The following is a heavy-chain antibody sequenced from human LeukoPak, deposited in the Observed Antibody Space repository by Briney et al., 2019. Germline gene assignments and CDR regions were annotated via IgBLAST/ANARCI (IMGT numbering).Heavy chain of an antibody. CDR3: AKDSSTSWPNYFEY. J-gene: IGHJ4*02. V-gene: IGHV3-21*01. D-gene: IGHD6-13*01. CDR1: GFTFRTYS. Sequence: GGSLRLSCAASGFTFRTYSMNWVRQAPGKGLEWVSSISSSSTYTYYADSVKGRFTISRDNSKNTLYLQINSPRAEDTAVYYCAKDSSTSWPNYFEYWGQGTLVTVSS. CDR2: ISSSSTYT.